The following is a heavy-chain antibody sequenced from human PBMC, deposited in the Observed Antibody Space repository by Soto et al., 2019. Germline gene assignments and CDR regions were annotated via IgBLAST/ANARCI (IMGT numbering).Heavy chain of an antibody. CDR3: ARAVGYSSSSEIYYYYMDV. J-gene: IGHJ6*03. Sequence: SLRLSCAASGFTFSSYWMSWVRQAPGKGLEWVANIKQDGSEKYYVDSVKGRFTISRDNAKNSLYLQMNSLRAEDTAVYYCARAVGYSSSSEIYYYYMDVWGKGTTVTVSS. D-gene: IGHD6-6*01. V-gene: IGHV3-7*01. CDR2: IKQDGSEK. CDR1: GFTFSSYW.